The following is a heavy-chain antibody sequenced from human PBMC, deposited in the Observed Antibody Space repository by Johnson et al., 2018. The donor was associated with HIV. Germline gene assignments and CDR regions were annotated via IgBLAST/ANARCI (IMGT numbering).Heavy chain of an antibody. V-gene: IGHV3-30*18. CDR3: AKLTGGGGYDAFDI. CDR2: ISGDGSNK. J-gene: IGHJ3*02. CDR1: GFIFSSYG. D-gene: IGHD1-20*01. Sequence: QVQLVESGGGVVQPGRSLRLSCAASGFIFSSYGMHWVRQAPGKGLEWVAVISGDGSNKYYADSVKGRFTISRDNSKNTLYLQMNSLRAEDTAVYYCAKLTGGGGYDAFDIWGQGTMVTVSS.